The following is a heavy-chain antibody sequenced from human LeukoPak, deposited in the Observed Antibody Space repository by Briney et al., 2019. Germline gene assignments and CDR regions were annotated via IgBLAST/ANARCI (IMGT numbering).Heavy chain of an antibody. D-gene: IGHD2-2*01. CDR2: ITGSASSI. J-gene: IGHJ4*02. CDR1: GFTFSSYE. Sequence: GGSLSLSCAAPGFTFSSYEMNWVRQAPGKGLEWVSYITGSASSIYYADSVKGRFTISRDNAKNSLYLQMDSLRAEDTAVYYCVRQPPANCSSASCYGGLDYSGQGTLVTVSS. V-gene: IGHV3-48*03. CDR3: VRQPPANCSSASCYGGLDY.